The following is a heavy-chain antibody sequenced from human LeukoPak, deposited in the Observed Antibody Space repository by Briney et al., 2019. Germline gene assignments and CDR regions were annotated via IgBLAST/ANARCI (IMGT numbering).Heavy chain of an antibody. Sequence: QSGGSLRLSCAASGFTFSSYSMNWVRQAPGKGLEWVSSISSSSSYIYYADSVKGRFTISRDNAKNSLYLQMNSLRAEDTAVYYCAREERPYDILTGGFDPWGQGTLVTVSS. D-gene: IGHD3-9*01. CDR1: GFTFSSYS. J-gene: IGHJ5*02. CDR2: ISSSSSYI. V-gene: IGHV3-21*01. CDR3: AREERPYDILTGGFDP.